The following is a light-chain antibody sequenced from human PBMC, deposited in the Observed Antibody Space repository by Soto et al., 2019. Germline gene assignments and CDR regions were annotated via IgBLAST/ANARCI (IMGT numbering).Light chain of an antibody. J-gene: IGKJ1*01. Sequence: EIVLTQSPGPRSLSPGERATLSCRASQSVSSSYLAWYQQKPGQAPRLLIYGASSRATGIPDRFSGSGSGTDFTLTISRLEPEDFAVYYCQQYGSSRWTFGQGTKVDIK. CDR3: QQYGSSRWT. V-gene: IGKV3-20*01. CDR1: QSVSSSY. CDR2: GAS.